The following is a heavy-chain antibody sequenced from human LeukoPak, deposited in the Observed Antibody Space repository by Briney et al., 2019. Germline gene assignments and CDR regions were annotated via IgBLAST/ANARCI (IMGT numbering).Heavy chain of an antibody. D-gene: IGHD5-24*01. CDR3: ARDGDGYNLNWFDP. CDR1: GGPISVYY. V-gene: IGHV4-59*12. J-gene: IGHJ5*02. Sequence: SETLSLTCTVSGGPISVYYWSWIRQPPGKGLEWIGYVYYSGSVNYNPSLKSRVTISIDTSKNQFSLKLNSVTAADTAVYYCARDGDGYNLNWFDPWGQGTLVTVSS. CDR2: VYYSGSV.